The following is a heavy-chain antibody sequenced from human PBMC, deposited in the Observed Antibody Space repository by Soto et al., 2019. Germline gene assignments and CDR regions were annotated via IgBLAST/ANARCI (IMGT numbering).Heavy chain of an antibody. V-gene: IGHV3-23*01. Sequence: GGSLRLSCAASGFTFSSYAMSWVRQAPGKGLEWVSAISGSGGSTYYADSVKGRSSISRDNSKNTLYLQMNSLRAEDTAVYYCASGPRGSPYYYYYGMDVWGQGTTVTVSS. CDR2: ISGSGGST. D-gene: IGHD3-10*01. CDR3: ASGPRGSPYYYYYGMDV. CDR1: GFTFSSYA. J-gene: IGHJ6*02.